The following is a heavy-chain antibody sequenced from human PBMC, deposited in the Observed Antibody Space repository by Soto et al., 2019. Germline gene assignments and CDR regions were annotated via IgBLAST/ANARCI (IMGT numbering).Heavy chain of an antibody. Sequence: EVQLVEAGGGLVQPGGSLRLSCAASGFTFSSYSMNWVRQAPGKGLEWVSYISSSSSTIYYADSVKGRFTISRDNAKNSLLPQMKSLKDEDTAVYYCARELSIVEYPGGQYCFDYRGQGTLVTVSS. CDR1: GFTFSSYS. D-gene: IGHD2-2*01. V-gene: IGHV3-48*02. CDR2: ISSSSSTI. CDR3: ARELSIVEYPGGQYCFDY. J-gene: IGHJ4*02.